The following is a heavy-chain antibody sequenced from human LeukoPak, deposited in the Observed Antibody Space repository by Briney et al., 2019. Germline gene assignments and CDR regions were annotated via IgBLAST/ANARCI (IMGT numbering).Heavy chain of an antibody. CDR2: INPNSGGT. CDR1: GYTFTGYY. Sequence: ASVKVSCKASGYTFTGYYMHWVRQAPGQGLEWMGRINPNSGGTNYALKFQGRVTMTRDTSISTAYMELSRLRSDDTAVYYCAREDDCSGGSCYFLDAFDIWGQGTMVTVSS. J-gene: IGHJ3*02. V-gene: IGHV1-2*06. D-gene: IGHD2-15*01. CDR3: AREDDCSGGSCYFLDAFDI.